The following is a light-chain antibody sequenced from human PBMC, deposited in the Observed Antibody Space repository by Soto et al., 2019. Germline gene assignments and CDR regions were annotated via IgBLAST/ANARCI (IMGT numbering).Light chain of an antibody. V-gene: IGKV3-20*01. CDR2: AAS. J-gene: IGKJ1*01. CDR3: QQYGSSVT. CDR1: HSVSSDH. Sequence: EVVLTQSPGTLSLSPGERATLSCRASHSVSSDHLGWYQQKPGQAPRLLIYAASSRATVIADRFSGGGSGTEFTLTISRLEPEDFGVYYCQQYGSSVTFGQGTKVEIK.